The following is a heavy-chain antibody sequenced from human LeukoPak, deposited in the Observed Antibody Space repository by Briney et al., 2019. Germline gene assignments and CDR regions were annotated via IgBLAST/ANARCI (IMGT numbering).Heavy chain of an antibody. CDR1: GYDFSTYW. D-gene: IGHD3-22*01. CDR2: IYPADSDT. Sequence: GESLKISCEHFGYDFSTYWIGWVRQMPGKGLDWMGVIYPADSDTRYSPSFQGQVTISADKSISTTYLQWSSLKASDSAIYYCARSGVSGYSLPGAFDVWGQGTMVTVSS. J-gene: IGHJ3*01. CDR3: ARSGVSGYSLPGAFDV. V-gene: IGHV5-51*01.